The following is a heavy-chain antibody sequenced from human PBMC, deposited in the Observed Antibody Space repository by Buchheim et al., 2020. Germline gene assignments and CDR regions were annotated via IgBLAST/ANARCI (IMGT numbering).Heavy chain of an antibody. CDR3: ATCIGTTVYFDY. J-gene: IGHJ4*02. V-gene: IGHV1-69*02. D-gene: IGHD4-11*01. Sequence: QVQLVQSGAEVKKPGSSVKVSCKASGGTFSSYTISWVRQAPGQGLEWMGRIIPISGIANYAQKFQGRVTMTADKSTSTAYMELSGLRSEDTAVYYCATCIGTTVYFDYWGQGTL. CDR2: IIPISGIA. CDR1: GGTFSSYT.